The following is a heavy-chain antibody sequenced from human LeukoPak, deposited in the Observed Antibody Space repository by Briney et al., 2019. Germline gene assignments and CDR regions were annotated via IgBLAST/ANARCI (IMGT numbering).Heavy chain of an antibody. D-gene: IGHD3-10*01. CDR3: ARVRITMVREQKSFDY. Sequence: HPGGSLRLSCAASGFTFSSYEMNWVRQAPGKGLEWVSYISSSGSTIYYADSVKGRFTISRDNAKNSLYLQMNSLRAEDTAVYYCARVRITMVREQKSFDYWGQGTLVTVSS. CDR1: GFTFSSYE. CDR2: ISSSGSTI. V-gene: IGHV3-48*03. J-gene: IGHJ4*02.